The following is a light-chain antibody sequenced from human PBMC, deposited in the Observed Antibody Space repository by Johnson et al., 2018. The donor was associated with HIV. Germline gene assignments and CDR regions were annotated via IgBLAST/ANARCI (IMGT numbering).Light chain of an antibody. CDR1: SYNIGSNY. Sequence: QSVLTQPPSVSAAPGQKVTISCSGSSYNIGSNYVSWYQQLPGTAPKLLIYENNKRPSGIPDRFSGSKSGASATLGITGLQTGDEADYYCGTWDSSLSGVFGTGTKVTVL. CDR2: ENN. CDR3: GTWDSSLSGV. J-gene: IGLJ1*01. V-gene: IGLV1-51*02.